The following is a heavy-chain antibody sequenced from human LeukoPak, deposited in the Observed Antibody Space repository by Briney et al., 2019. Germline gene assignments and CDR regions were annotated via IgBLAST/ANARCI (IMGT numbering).Heavy chain of an antibody. D-gene: IGHD1-14*01. Sequence: PGRSLRLSCAGSGFTFGGYGMHWFRQTPGKGLEWVAVIAYDGSRAFYVDSVKGRLTISRDNSKNTMSVQMDDLRAEDTAVYYCTRYNNDHFDYWGQGTLVTVSS. V-gene: IGHV3-33*01. CDR3: TRYNNDHFDY. J-gene: IGHJ4*02. CDR2: IAYDGSRA. CDR1: GFTFGGYG.